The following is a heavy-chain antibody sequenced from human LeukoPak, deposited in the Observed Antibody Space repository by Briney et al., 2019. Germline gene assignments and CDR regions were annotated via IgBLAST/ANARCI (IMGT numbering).Heavy chain of an antibody. Sequence: GGSLRLSCIGSGFTFDDYAMHWVRQVPGKGLEWVSGISWASGSLAYADSVKGRFTISRDNSKNTLYLQMNSLRAEDTAVYYCASGNYDYVWGSYRHAPFDYWGQGTLVTVSS. D-gene: IGHD3-16*02. CDR2: ISWASGSL. CDR3: ASGNYDYVWGSYRHAPFDY. V-gene: IGHV3-9*01. CDR1: GFTFDDYA. J-gene: IGHJ4*02.